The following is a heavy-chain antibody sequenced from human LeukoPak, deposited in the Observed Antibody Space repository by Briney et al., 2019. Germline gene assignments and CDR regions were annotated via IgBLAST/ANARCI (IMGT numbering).Heavy chain of an antibody. CDR1: GYWLTSYA. CDR3: ARGRGGSSRYHYYYMDV. Sequence: ASVKVSCKASGYWLTSYAMNWVRQAPGQGLEWMGWINTKTGNSTYTQGLTGRFVFSLGTSVSTAYLQISSLKAEDTAVYYCARGRGGSSRYHYYYMDVWGTGTTVTVSS. CDR2: INTKTGNS. D-gene: IGHD3-10*01. J-gene: IGHJ6*03. V-gene: IGHV7-4-1*02.